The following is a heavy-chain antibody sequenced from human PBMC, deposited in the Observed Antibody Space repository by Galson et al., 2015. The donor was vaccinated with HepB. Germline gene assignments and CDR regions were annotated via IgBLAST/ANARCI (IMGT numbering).Heavy chain of an antibody. CDR2: ISNSGGTI. Sequence: SLRLSCAASGFTFSGYAMNWVRQAPGKGPEWVSGISNSGGTIYFADSVKGRFIISRDNSKRTLYLQMNSLRAEDTAVYYCAKSRYSGTYYFDSWGPGILVTVSS. V-gene: IGHV3-23*01. CDR1: GFTFSGYA. CDR3: AKSRYSGTYYFDS. D-gene: IGHD1-26*01. J-gene: IGHJ4*02.